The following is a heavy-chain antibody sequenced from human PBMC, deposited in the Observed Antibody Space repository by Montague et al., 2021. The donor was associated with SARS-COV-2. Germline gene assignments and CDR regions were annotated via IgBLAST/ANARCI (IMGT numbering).Heavy chain of an antibody. V-gene: IGHV6-1*01. J-gene: IGHJ2*01. D-gene: IGHD2-21*02. CDR2: PYYGSKWYN. CDR3: ARAYCGGDCYFYWYFDL. CDR1: GDSVADHRPR. Sequence: CAISGDSVADHRPRSDEHTHSPSSRYHFVCRPYYGSKWYNDYAVSVKSRVIINPDTSNNRISLQLNSVTPEGTAVYYCARAYCGGDCYFYWYFDLWGRGTLVTVSS.